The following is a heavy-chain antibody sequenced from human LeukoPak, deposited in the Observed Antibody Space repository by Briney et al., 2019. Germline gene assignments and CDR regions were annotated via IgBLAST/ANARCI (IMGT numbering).Heavy chain of an antibody. Sequence: PSETLSLTCAVYGGSFSGYYWSWIRQPPGKGLEWIGEINHSGSTNYNPSLKSRVTISVDTSKNQFSLKLSSVTAADTAVYYCARGRWLQLYLWGQGTLVTVSS. CDR2: INHSGST. CDR1: GGSFSGYY. J-gene: IGHJ4*02. D-gene: IGHD5-24*01. CDR3: ARGRWLQLYL. V-gene: IGHV4-34*01.